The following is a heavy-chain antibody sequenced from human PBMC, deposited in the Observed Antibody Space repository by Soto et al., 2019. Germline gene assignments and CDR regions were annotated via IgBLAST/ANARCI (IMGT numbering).Heavy chain of an antibody. CDR3: ARDWGACTPGECYSHGFDL. CDR1: GFTLDTYG. J-gene: IGHJ3*01. V-gene: IGHV3-33*01. D-gene: IGHD2-21*01. Sequence: QEQLVESAGGMVQPGGSLRLSCAVSGFTLDTYGMHWVRQAAGQGLEWVAVSWHDGRHLDYADSVRGRFTVFRDDSKNTLFLEMNGLRGDDTAVYYCARDWGACTPGECYSHGFDLWGQGTLVTVSS. CDR2: SWHDGRHL.